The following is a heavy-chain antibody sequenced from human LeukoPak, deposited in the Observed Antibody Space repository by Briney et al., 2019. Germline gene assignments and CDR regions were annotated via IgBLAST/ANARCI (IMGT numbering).Heavy chain of an antibody. D-gene: IGHD6-19*01. Sequence: SETLSLTCTVSGYSISYGFHRGWIRQSPGKGLEWIGTIFHRGSTFYNPSLKSRVTISVDTSKNQFSLKLTSLTGADTAMYYCARVKTTGWYVEYWGQGTLVTVSS. CDR2: IFHRGST. V-gene: IGHV4-38-2*02. CDR1: GYSISYGFH. J-gene: IGHJ4*02. CDR3: ARVKTTGWYVEY.